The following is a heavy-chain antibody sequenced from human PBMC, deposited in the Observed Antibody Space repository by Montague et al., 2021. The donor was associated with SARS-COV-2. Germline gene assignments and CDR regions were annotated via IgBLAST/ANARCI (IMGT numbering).Heavy chain of an antibody. CDR3: ARDPRYYDILTGYFLTDNSFFMLGGMDV. D-gene: IGHD3-9*01. Sequence: SLRLSCAASGFTFSSYAMHWVRQAPGKGLEWVAVISYDGSNKYYADSVKGRFTTSRDNSKNTLYLQMNSLRAEDTAVYYCARDPRYYDILTGYFLTDNSFFMLGGMDVWGQGTTVTVSS. CDR1: GFTFSSYA. CDR2: ISYDGSNK. V-gene: IGHV3-30-3*01. J-gene: IGHJ6*02.